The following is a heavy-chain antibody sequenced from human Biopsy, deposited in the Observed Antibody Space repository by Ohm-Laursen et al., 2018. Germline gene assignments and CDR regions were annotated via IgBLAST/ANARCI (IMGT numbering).Heavy chain of an antibody. CDR2: ISPTADII. J-gene: IGHJ4*02. CDR1: GFTFSDHY. V-gene: IGHV3-11*01. Sequence: SLRLSCSASGFTFSDHYMSWIRQAPGKGLEWLSYISPTADIIFDTDSVKGRFTISRDNAKNSLYLQMNSLRAEDTAVYYCVKDQGYYYDRSVYYYFDYWGQGTLVTVSS. CDR3: VKDQGYYYDRSVYYYFDY. D-gene: IGHD3-22*01.